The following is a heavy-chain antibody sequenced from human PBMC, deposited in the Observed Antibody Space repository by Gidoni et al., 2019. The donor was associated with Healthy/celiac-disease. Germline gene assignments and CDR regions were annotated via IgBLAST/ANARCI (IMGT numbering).Heavy chain of an antibody. V-gene: IGHV3-23*04. CDR3: ARYYDFWSGYFYYFDY. D-gene: IGHD3-3*01. CDR1: GFTFSRYA. Sequence: EVQLVESGGDLVQPGGSLRLSCAASGFTFSRYAMSWVRQAPGKGLEWVSAISGSGGSTYYADSVKGRFTISRDNSKNTLYLQMNSLRAEDTAVYYCARYYDFWSGYFYYFDYWGQGTLVTVSS. J-gene: IGHJ4*02. CDR2: ISGSGGST.